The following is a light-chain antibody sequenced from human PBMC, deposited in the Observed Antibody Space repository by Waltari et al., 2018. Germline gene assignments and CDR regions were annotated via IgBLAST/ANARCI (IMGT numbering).Light chain of an antibody. Sequence: QTVVNQEPSFSVSPGGTVTLPCGLISGSVPTSNYPNWFQQTPGQAPRTLIYSTNARSSGVPDRFSGSILGNKAALTITGAQALDESDYYCVLYMGSGIWVFGGGTKLTVL. V-gene: IGLV8-61*01. CDR3: VLYMGSGIWV. J-gene: IGLJ3*02. CDR2: STN. CDR1: SGSVPTSNY.